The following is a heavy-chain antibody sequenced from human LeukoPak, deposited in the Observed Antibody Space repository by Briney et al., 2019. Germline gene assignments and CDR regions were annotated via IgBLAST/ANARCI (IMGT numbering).Heavy chain of an antibody. CDR1: GYSISSGYY. V-gene: IGHV4-38-2*02. CDR2: IYHSGST. CDR3: ARDDRSGWSGDWFDP. D-gene: IGHD6-19*01. Sequence: SETLSLTCTVSGYSISSGYYWGWIRQPPGKGLEWIGSIYHSGSTYYNPSLKSRVTIPVDTSKNQFSLKLSSVTAADTAVYYCARDDRSGWSGDWFDPWGQGTLVTVSS. J-gene: IGHJ5*02.